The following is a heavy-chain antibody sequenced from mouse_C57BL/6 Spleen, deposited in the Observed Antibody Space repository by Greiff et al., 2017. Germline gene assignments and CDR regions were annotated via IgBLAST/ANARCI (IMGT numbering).Heavy chain of an antibody. D-gene: IGHD2-5*01. CDR2: IDPSDSET. CDR1: GYTFTSYW. J-gene: IGHJ2*01. CDR3: AREHYSNYDGFDY. Sequence: QVQLQQPGAELVRPGSSVKLSCKASGYTFTSYWMHWVKQRPIQGLEWIGNIDPSDSETHYNQKFKDKATLTVDKSSSAAYMQLSSLTSEDSAVYYCAREHYSNYDGFDYWGQGTTRTVSS. V-gene: IGHV1-52*01.